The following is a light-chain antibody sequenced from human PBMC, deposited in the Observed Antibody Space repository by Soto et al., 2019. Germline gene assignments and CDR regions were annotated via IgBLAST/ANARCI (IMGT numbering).Light chain of an antibody. CDR3: QQSYSNPPT. J-gene: IGKJ4*01. CDR1: QSIGRY. Sequence: DIQMTQSPSSLSASVGDRVTISFWASQSIGRYLNWYQQKSGKAPKLLVHTATSLQSGVPSRFGGSGSGTDFTLTISSLQPEDFGIYYCQQSYSNPPTFGGGTKVDIK. CDR2: TAT. V-gene: IGKV1-39*01.